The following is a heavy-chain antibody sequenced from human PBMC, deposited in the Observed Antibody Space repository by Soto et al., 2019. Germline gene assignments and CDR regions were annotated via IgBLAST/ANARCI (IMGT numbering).Heavy chain of an antibody. CDR2: INSDGSST. D-gene: IGHD5-18*01. J-gene: IGHJ6*02. CDR3: ARGMRGRTAMFFLRVLYGMDV. Sequence: GGSLRLSCAASGFTFSSYWMHWVRQAPGKGLVWVSRINSDGSSTSYADSVKGRFTISRDNAKNTLYLQMNSLRAEDTAVYYCARGMRGRTAMFFLRVLYGMDVWGQGTTVTVSS. V-gene: IGHV3-74*01. CDR1: GFTFSSYW.